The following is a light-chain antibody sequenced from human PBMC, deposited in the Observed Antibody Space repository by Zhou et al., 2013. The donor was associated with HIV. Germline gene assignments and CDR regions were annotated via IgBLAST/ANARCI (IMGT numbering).Light chain of an antibody. V-gene: IGKV1-8*01. CDR3: QQYDTFPGT. CDR2: GAS. Sequence: AIRLTQSPSSLSVTTGDRVTITCRASQNINTYLAWYQQKPGKAPKLLIHGASTVQRGIPTRFSGSGSGTDFTLTIDSLRSEDNGTYLCQQYDTFPGTFGPGT. J-gene: IGKJ3*01. CDR1: QNINTY.